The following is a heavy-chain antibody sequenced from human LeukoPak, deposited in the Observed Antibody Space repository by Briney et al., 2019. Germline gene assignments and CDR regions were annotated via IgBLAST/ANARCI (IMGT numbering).Heavy chain of an antibody. Sequence: GGSLRLSCAASGFTFSSYGMHWVRQAPGKGLEWVTFIRYDGSNKYYADSVKGRFTISRDNSKNTLYLQVNSLRAEDTAVYYCAKGGASVTRYVDYWGQGTLVTVSS. CDR1: GFTFSSYG. D-gene: IGHD4-17*01. CDR3: AKGGASVTRYVDY. J-gene: IGHJ4*02. CDR2: IRYDGSNK. V-gene: IGHV3-30*02.